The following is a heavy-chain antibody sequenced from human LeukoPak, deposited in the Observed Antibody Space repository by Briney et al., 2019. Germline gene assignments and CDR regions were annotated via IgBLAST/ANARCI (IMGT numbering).Heavy chain of an antibody. CDR1: GYTFTSYG. Sequence: ASVKVSCKASGYTFTSYGISWVRQAPGQGLEWMGWISAYNGNTNYAQKLQGRVTMTTDTSTSTAYTELRSLRSDDTAVYYCARDLASIAAVNWFDPWGQGTPVTVSS. V-gene: IGHV1-18*04. CDR3: ARDLASIAAVNWFDP. D-gene: IGHD6-13*01. J-gene: IGHJ5*02. CDR2: ISAYNGNT.